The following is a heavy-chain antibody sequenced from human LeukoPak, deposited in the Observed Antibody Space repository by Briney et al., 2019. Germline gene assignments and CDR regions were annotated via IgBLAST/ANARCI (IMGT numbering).Heavy chain of an antibody. V-gene: IGHV3-21*04. Sequence: GGSLRLSCAASGFNFSRFGMNWVRQAPGKGLEWVSSITRSSSNTYYADSVKGRFTISRDNAKNSLYLQMNSLRAEDTAVYYCAGRGGGLYDYVWGSYRHPPDYWGQGTLVTVSS. CDR2: ITRSSSNT. J-gene: IGHJ4*02. CDR1: GFNFSRFG. CDR3: AGRGGGLYDYVWGSYRHPPDY. D-gene: IGHD3-16*02.